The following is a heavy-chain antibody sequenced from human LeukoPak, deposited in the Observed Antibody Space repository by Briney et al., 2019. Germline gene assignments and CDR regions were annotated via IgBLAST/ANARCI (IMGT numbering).Heavy chain of an antibody. CDR3: ARARRHDSSGYGDAFDI. J-gene: IGHJ3*02. CDR1: GFTVSSNY. V-gene: IGHV3-53*01. Sequence: GGSLRLSCAASGFTVSSNYMSWVRQAPGKGLEWVSVIYSGGSTYYADSVKGRFTISRDNSKNTLYLQMKSLRAEDTAVYYCARARRHDSSGYGDAFDIWGQGTMVTVSS. CDR2: IYSGGST. D-gene: IGHD3-22*01.